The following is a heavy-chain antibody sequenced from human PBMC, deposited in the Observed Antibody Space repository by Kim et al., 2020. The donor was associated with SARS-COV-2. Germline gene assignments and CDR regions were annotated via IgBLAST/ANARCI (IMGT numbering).Heavy chain of an antibody. V-gene: IGHV4-38-2*02. J-gene: IGHJ4*02. CDR3: ARYGDWGFDS. CDR1: GYSISSGYY. D-gene: IGHD4-17*01. CDR2: IYHSGST. Sequence: SETLSLTCTVSGYSISSGYYWGWIRQPPGEGLEWIGNIYHSGSTYYNPSLKSRVTISIDMSKNQFSLKLSSVTAADTAVYCCARYGDWGFDSWGQGTLVTVSS.